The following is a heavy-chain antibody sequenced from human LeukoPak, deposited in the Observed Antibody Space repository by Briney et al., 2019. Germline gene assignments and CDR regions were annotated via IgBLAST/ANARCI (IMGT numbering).Heavy chain of an antibody. J-gene: IGHJ4*02. CDR3: ARVTSKWEQGYFDY. D-gene: IGHD1-26*01. CDR2: IYSGGST. CDR1: GFTVSSNY. V-gene: IGHV3-53*01. Sequence: PGGSLRLSCAASGFTVSSNYMSWVRQAPGKGLEWVSVIYSGGSTYYADSVKGRFTISRDNSKNTLYLQMNSLRAEDPAVYYCARVTSKWEQGYFDYWGQGTLVTVSS.